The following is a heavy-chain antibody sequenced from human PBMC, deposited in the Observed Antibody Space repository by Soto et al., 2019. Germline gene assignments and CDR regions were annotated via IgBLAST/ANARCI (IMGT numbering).Heavy chain of an antibody. J-gene: IGHJ6*02. V-gene: IGHV3-21*04. Sequence: PGGSLRLSCAAFGFTFSGYSMNWVRQAPGKGLEWVSTTRSNGEYTYYAGSVKRRFTVSGDTSQNAQFGEMSSLRAEDTAVYYGAKESMSVAVSGSRVDGMDVWGQGTTVTVSS. CDR2: TRSNGEYT. CDR3: AKESMSVAVSGSRVDGMDV. D-gene: IGHD6-6*01. CDR1: GFTFSGYS.